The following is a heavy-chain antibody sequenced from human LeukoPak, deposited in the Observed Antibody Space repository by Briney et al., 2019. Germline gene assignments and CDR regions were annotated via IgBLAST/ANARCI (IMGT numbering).Heavy chain of an antibody. CDR1: GGFISSYY. CDR3: ARELWGPAAIDY. J-gene: IGHJ4*02. V-gene: IGHV4-4*07. Sequence: SETLSLTCTVCGGFISSYYWSWIRQPAGKGLEWIGRIYTSGTTNYKPSLKSRVTMSVDTSKNQFSLKLSSVTAADTAVYYCARELWGPAAIDYWGQGTLVTVSS. D-gene: IGHD2-2*01. CDR2: IYTSGTT.